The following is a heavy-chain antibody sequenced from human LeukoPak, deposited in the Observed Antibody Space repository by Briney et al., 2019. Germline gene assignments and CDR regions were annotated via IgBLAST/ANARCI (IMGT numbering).Heavy chain of an antibody. CDR3: ARTRAASGRRNNWFDP. D-gene: IGHD2-15*01. V-gene: IGHV4-34*01. CDR1: GGSFSGYY. CDR2: INHSGST. Sequence: SETLSLTCAVYGGSFSGYYWSWIRQPPGKGLEWIGEINHSGSTNYNPSLKSRVTISVDTSKNQFSLKLSSVTAADTAVYYCARTRAASGRRNNWFDPWGQGTLVTVSS. J-gene: IGHJ5*02.